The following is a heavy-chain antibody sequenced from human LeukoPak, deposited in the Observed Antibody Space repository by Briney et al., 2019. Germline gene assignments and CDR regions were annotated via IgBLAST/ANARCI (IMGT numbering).Heavy chain of an antibody. D-gene: IGHD2-2*01. J-gene: IGHJ3*02. CDR3: ARRQAGGIDIVVVPAAPGSSSHPFDI. CDR1: GYTFTSYD. V-gene: IGHV1-8*03. Sequence: GASVKVSCKASGYTFTSYDINWVRQATGQGLEWMGWINPNSGNTGYAQKFQGRVTITRNTSISTAYMELSSLRSEDTAVYYCARRQAGGIDIVVVPAAPGSSSHPFDIWGQGTMVTVSS. CDR2: INPNSGNT.